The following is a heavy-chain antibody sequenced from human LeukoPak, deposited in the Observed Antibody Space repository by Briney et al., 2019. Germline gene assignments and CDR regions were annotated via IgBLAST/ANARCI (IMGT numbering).Heavy chain of an antibody. V-gene: IGHV1-69*04. Sequence: RASVKVSCKASGGTFSSYAISWVRQAPGQGLEWMGRIIPILGIANYAQKFQGRVTITADKSTSTAYMELSSLRSEDTAVYYCARDRLDVVGSPNRDYYGMDVWGQGTTVTVSS. CDR1: GGTFSSYA. CDR3: ARDRLDVVGSPNRDYYGMDV. D-gene: IGHD2-15*01. CDR2: IIPILGIA. J-gene: IGHJ6*02.